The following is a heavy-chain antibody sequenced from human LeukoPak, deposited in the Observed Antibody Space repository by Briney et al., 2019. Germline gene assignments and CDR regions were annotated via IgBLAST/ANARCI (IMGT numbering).Heavy chain of an antibody. D-gene: IGHD2-21*01. V-gene: IGHV3-23*01. CDR2: ISASGGST. CDR3: AKASDRYYFDY. J-gene: IGHJ4*02. Sequence: GGSLRLSCAASGFTFSTYAMHWVRQAPGKGLEWVSGISASGGSTFYADSVKGRFTISKDNSKNTLFLQMNSLRREDTAMYYCAKASDRYYFDYWGQGTPVILSS. CDR1: GFTFSTYA.